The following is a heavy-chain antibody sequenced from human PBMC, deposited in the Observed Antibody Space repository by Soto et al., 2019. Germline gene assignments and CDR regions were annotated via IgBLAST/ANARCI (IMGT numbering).Heavy chain of an antibody. D-gene: IGHD5-12*01. CDR3: ARNSGYDFGGDFDY. Sequence: QVQLQESGPGLVKPSGTLSLTCAVSGGSISSSNWWSWVRQPPGKGLEWIGEIYHSGSTNYNPSLKSRVTISVDKSKSQFSLMLGSVTAADTAVYYCARNSGYDFGGDFDYWGQRTLVTVSS. CDR1: GGSISSSNW. CDR2: IYHSGST. V-gene: IGHV4-4*02. J-gene: IGHJ4*02.